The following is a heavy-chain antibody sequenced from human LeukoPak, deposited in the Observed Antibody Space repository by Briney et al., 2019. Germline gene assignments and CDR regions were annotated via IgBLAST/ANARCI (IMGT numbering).Heavy chain of an antibody. Sequence: GGSLRLSCAASGFTFSSDSMNWVRQAPGKGLGWVSYISSSSSTIYYADSVKGRFTISRDNAKNSLYLQMNSLRAEDKAVYYCARDLRGSYSFDYWGQGTLVTVSS. CDR1: GFTFSSDS. D-gene: IGHD1-26*01. CDR2: ISSSSSTI. V-gene: IGHV3-48*01. J-gene: IGHJ4*02. CDR3: ARDLRGSYSFDY.